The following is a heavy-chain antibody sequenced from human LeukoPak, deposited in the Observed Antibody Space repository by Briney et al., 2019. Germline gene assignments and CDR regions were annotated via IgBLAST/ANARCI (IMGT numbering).Heavy chain of an antibody. Sequence: GGSLRLSCAASGFTFSDYYMSWIRQAPGKGLEWVSYISSSGSTIYYADSVKGRFTISRDNAKNSLYLQMNSLRAEDTAVYYCARHDSGSYYYEENDAFDIWGQGTMVTVSS. CDR2: ISSSGSTI. J-gene: IGHJ3*02. CDR3: ARHDSGSYYYEENDAFDI. V-gene: IGHV3-11*01. D-gene: IGHD1-26*01. CDR1: GFTFSDYY.